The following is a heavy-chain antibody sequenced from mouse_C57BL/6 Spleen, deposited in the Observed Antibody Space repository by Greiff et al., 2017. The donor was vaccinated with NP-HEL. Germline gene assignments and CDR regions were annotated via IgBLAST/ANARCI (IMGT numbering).Heavy chain of an antibody. D-gene: IGHD1-1*01. CDR2: ISYDGSN. J-gene: IGHJ1*03. CDR3: ARGRGNYYGSSYGYFDV. Sequence: VQLKESGPGLVKPSQSLSLTCSVTGYSITSGYYWNWIRQFPGNKLEWMGYISYDGSNNYNPSLQNRISITRDTSKNQFFLKLNSVTTEDTATYHCARGRGNYYGSSYGYFDVWGTGTTVTVSS. CDR1: GYSITSGYY. V-gene: IGHV3-6*01.